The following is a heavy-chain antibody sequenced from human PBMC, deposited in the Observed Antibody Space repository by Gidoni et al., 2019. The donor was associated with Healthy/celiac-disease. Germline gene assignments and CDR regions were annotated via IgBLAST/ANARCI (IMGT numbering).Heavy chain of an antibody. D-gene: IGHD4-17*01. V-gene: IGHV3-23*01. CDR2: ISGSGVST. CDR1: GFLFSSYA. Sequence: EVQLFESGGGLVQPGGSLRLSCSASGFLFSSYAMSWVRQAPGKGLGWVSAISGSGVSTYYADSVKGRFTITRDNYKNTLYLQMNSLRAEDRAVYYCAKDFPTVTTRDAFDIWGQGTMVTLSS. J-gene: IGHJ3*02. CDR3: AKDFPTVTTRDAFDI.